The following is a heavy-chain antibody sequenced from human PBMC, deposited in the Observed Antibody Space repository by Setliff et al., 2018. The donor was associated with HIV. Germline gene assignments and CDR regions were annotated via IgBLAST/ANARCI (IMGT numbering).Heavy chain of an antibody. Sequence: GGSLRLSCAASGFTFSNFYMSWVRQAPGKGLEWVANINQDGSEENYVDSVKSRFTISRDNANNSLHLQMNSLRAEDTAVYYCAREASLSYWGQGTLVTVSS. J-gene: IGHJ4*02. D-gene: IGHD6-6*01. CDR1: GFTFSNFY. CDR3: AREASLSY. CDR2: INQDGSEE. V-gene: IGHV3-7*01.